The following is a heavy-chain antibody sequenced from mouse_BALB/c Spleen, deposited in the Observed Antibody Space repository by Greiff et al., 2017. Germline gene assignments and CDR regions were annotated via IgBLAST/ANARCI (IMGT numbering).Heavy chain of an antibody. V-gene: IGHV5-12-1*01. CDR1: GFAFSSYD. D-gene: IGHD2-1*01. Sequence: EVQRVESGGGLVKPGGSLKLSCAASGFAFSSYDMSWVRQTPEKRLEWVAYISSGGGSTYYPDTVKGRFTISRDNAKNTLYLQMSSLKSEDTAMYYCARPGYGNVWFAYWGQGTLVTVSA. J-gene: IGHJ3*01. CDR2: ISSGGGST. CDR3: ARPGYGNVWFAY.